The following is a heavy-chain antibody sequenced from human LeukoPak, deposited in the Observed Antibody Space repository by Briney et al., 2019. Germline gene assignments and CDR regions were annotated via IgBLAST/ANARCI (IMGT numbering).Heavy chain of an antibody. J-gene: IGHJ4*02. Sequence: GGSLRLSCTASGFTFGDYAMSWVRQAPGKGLEWVSSITPRGDYIYYADSLKGRFTISRDNAKNSLYLQMSSLRAEDTAVYYCVRHRTASDYWGQGALVTVSS. CDR2: ITPRGDYI. V-gene: IGHV3-21*01. D-gene: IGHD1-1*01. CDR3: VRHRTASDY. CDR1: GFTFGDYA.